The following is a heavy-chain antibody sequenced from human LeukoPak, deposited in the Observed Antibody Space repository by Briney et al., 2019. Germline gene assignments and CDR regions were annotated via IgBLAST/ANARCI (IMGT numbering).Heavy chain of an antibody. J-gene: IGHJ4*02. CDR1: GFTFSSYG. D-gene: IGHD3-10*01. Sequence: GGSLRLSCAASGFTFSSYGMHWVRQAPGKGLEWVAFIRYDGSNKYYADSVKGRFTISRDNSKNTLYLQMNSLRAEDTAVYYCAKSLRPYYGSECYDYWGQGTLVTVSS. V-gene: IGHV3-30*02. CDR2: IRYDGSNK. CDR3: AKSLRPYYGSECYDY.